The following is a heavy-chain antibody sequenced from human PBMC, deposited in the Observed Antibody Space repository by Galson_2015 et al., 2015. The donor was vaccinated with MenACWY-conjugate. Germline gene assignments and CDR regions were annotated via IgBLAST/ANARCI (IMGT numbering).Heavy chain of an antibody. CDR3: ARESGNGDYVEAGAFDI. D-gene: IGHD4-17*01. CDR2: INPNSGGT. J-gene: IGHJ3*02. V-gene: IGHV1-2*04. CDR1: GYTFTGYY. Sequence: SVKVSCKASGYTFTGYYMHWVRQAPGQGLEWMGWINPNSGGTNYAQKFQGWVTMTRDTSISTAYMELSRLRSDDTAVYYCARESGNGDYVEAGAFDIWGQGTMVTVSS.